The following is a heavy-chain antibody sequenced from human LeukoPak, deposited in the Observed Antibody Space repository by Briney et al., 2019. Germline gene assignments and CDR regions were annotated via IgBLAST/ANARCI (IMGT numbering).Heavy chain of an antibody. Sequence: PGGSLRLSCAASGFTFSSYSMNWVRQAPGKGPEWVSSISSGGKYIYDADSVKGRFTVSRDNAKNSLYLQMNSLRAEDTAVYYCARDYFYCGGDCFVDDWGQGTLVTVSS. D-gene: IGHD2-21*02. J-gene: IGHJ4*02. CDR2: ISSGGKYI. V-gene: IGHV3-21*01. CDR1: GFTFSSYS. CDR3: ARDYFYCGGDCFVDD.